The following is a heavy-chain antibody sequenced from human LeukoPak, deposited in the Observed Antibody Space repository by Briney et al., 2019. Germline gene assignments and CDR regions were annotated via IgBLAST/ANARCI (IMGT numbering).Heavy chain of an antibody. D-gene: IGHD3-9*01. CDR3: ASYDVLTGYSRHPLKR. J-gene: IGHJ4*02. V-gene: IGHV3-23*01. Sequence: QPGGSLRLSCAASGFTFSSYAMSWGREAPGRGLQWVSAISGSAGSTYYADSVKGRSTISRDNSKNTLYLQMNSLRAEDTAVYYCASYDVLTGYSRHPLKRWGQGTLVTVSS. CDR2: ISGSAGST. CDR1: GFTFSSYA.